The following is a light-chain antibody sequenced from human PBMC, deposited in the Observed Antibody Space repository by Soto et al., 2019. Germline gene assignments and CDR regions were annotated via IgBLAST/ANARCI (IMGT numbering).Light chain of an antibody. V-gene: IGLV2-8*01. CDR2: EVT. J-gene: IGLJ2*01. CDR1: SSDVGGYNS. CDR3: SSYAGSHNFV. Sequence: QSALTQPPSASGSPGQSVTISCTGSSSDVGGYNSVSWYQQHPGKAPKLMIYEVTKRPSGVPDRFSGSQSGNTASLTVSGLQAEDEADYCCSSYAGSHNFVFGGGTKLTVL.